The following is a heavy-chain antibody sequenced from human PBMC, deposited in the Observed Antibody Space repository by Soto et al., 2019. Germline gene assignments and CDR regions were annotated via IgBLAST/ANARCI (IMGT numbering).Heavy chain of an antibody. V-gene: IGHV1-3*01. CDR3: ARTLYGDNVDY. CDR1: GYTFTSYA. CDR2: INAGNGNT. J-gene: IGHJ4*02. Sequence: ASVKVSCTASGYTFTSYAMHWVRQAPGQRLEWMGWINAGNGNTKYSQKFQGRVTITRDTSISTAYMELSSLRSEDTAVYCCARTLYGDNVDYWGQGTLVTVSS. D-gene: IGHD4-17*01.